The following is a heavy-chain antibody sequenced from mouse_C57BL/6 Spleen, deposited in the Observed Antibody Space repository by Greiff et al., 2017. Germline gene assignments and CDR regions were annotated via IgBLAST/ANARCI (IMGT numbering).Heavy chain of an antibody. CDR1: GYTFTDYE. Sequence: VKLLESGAELVRPGASVTLSCKASGYTFTDYEMHWVKQTPVHGLEWIGAIDPETGGTAYNQKFKGKAILTADKSSSTAYMELRSLTSEDSAVYYCSSYESNYDYFDYWGQGTTLTVSS. CDR3: SSYESNYDYFDY. V-gene: IGHV1-15*01. J-gene: IGHJ2*01. CDR2: IDPETGGT. D-gene: IGHD2-5*01.